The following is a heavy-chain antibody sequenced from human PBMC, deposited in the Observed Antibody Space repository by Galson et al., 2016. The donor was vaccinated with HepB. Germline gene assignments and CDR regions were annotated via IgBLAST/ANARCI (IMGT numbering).Heavy chain of an antibody. D-gene: IGHD1-26*01. CDR2: IYSGGTT. CDR3: AKAVGGSSVSLPDY. Sequence: SLRLSCAASGFTVSSNYMTWVRQAPGKGLEYVSVIYSGGTTYYADSVKGRFTISRENSYNTLYLQMKSLRPDDTAVYYCAKAVGGSSVSLPDYWGQGALVTVSS. J-gene: IGHJ4*02. CDR1: GFTVSSNY. V-gene: IGHV3-53*05.